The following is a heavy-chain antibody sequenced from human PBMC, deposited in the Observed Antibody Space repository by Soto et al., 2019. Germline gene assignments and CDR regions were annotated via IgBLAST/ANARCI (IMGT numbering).Heavy chain of an antibody. D-gene: IGHD4-17*01. CDR2: ISSVSGSI. J-gene: IGHJ6*02. CDR3: AREGLRSYYYGMDV. Sequence: GSLRIYCAASEFTCSSYSMNGVRQAPGKGLEWVSYISSVSGSIYYADSVKGRFTISRDNAKNLPYLQMNSLGDEDTAVYYCAREGLRSYYYGMDVWGQGTTVTVSS. CDR1: EFTCSSYS. V-gene: IGHV3-48*02.